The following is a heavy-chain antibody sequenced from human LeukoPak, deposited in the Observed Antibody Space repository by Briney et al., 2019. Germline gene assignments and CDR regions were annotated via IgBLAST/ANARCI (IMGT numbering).Heavy chain of an antibody. D-gene: IGHD1-26*01. V-gene: IGHV5-51*01. CDR1: GYNFPIYS. CDR3: ARQGTYSSLDY. Sequence: LGESLKISCQGSGYNFPIYSIGWVRQMPGKGLEWMGIIYPGDSDTSYSPSFQGQVTFSADKSISTAYLQWSSLKASDTAIYYCARQGTYSSLDYWGQGTLVTVSS. CDR2: IYPGDSDT. J-gene: IGHJ4*02.